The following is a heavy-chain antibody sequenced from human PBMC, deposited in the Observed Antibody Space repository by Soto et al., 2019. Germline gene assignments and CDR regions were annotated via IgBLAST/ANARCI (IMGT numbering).Heavy chain of an antibody. CDR1: GSSISSYY. CDR2: IYNSGST. Sequence: SETLSLTCTVSGSSISSYYWSWIRQTPGKGLEWIGYIYNSGSTNYNPSLKSRVTISVDTSKNQFSLNLSSVTAADTAVYYCARGVLRYYYYGLDVWGPGTTVTVSS. CDR3: ARGVLRYYYYGLDV. V-gene: IGHV4-59*01. J-gene: IGHJ6*02.